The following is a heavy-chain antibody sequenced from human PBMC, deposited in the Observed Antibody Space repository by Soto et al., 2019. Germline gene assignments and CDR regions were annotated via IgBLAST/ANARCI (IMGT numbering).Heavy chain of an antibody. D-gene: IGHD2-2*01. Sequence: PSETLSLTCTVSGGSISSSTYYWSWIRQPPGKGLEWIGYVYYSGSTNYNPSLKSRVTISVDTSKNQFSLKLSSVTVADTAVYYCARDAFSSSHFDYWGQGIPVTVSS. CDR2: VYYSGST. V-gene: IGHV4-61*01. J-gene: IGHJ4*02. CDR3: ARDAFSSSHFDY. CDR1: GGSISSSTYY.